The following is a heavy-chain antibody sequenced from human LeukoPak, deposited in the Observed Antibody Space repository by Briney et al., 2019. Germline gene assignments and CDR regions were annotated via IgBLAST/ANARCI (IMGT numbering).Heavy chain of an antibody. CDR3: AKNPRLEGWIYFDS. Sequence: PGGSLRLSCAASGFTFSSYAMSWVRQAPGKGLEWVSSISGSGVTTHYADSVKGRFTISRDNSKNTLSLQMNSLTAEDTAVYYCAKNPRLEGWIYFDSWGQGILVTVSS. D-gene: IGHD1-1*01. CDR2: ISGSGVTT. V-gene: IGHV3-23*01. CDR1: GFTFSSYA. J-gene: IGHJ4*02.